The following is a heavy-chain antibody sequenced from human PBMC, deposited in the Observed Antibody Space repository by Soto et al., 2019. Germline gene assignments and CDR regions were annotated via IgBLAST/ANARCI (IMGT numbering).Heavy chain of an antibody. CDR2: TSSNGAAT. V-gene: IGHV3-23*01. Sequence: GGSLRLSCAASGFTFSSYAMSWFRQAPGKGLDWVSSTSSNGAATYYGDSVRGRFTFSRDNSKNMLYLQMNSLTAGDTAVYYCATISVASNTEYWGQGTQVTVSS. CDR1: GFTFSSYA. D-gene: IGHD5-12*01. J-gene: IGHJ4*02. CDR3: ATISVASNTEY.